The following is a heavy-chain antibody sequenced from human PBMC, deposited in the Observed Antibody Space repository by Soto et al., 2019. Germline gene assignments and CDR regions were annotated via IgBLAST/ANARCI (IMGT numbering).Heavy chain of an antibody. CDR2: IIPIFGTA. D-gene: IGHD5-12*01. V-gene: IGHV1-69*12. Sequence: QVQLVQSGAEVKKPGSSVKVSCKASGGTFSSYAISWVRQAPGQGLEWMGGIIPIFGTANYAQKFQGRVTITADESTRTAYMELSSLRSEDTAVYYCALGATIYFYYYYGMDVWGQGTTVTVSS. CDR3: ALGATIYFYYYYGMDV. J-gene: IGHJ6*02. CDR1: GGTFSSYA.